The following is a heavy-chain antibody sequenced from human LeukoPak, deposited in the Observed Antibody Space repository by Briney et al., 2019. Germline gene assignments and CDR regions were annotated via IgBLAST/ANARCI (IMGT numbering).Heavy chain of an antibody. Sequence: ASVKVSCKASGYTFTSYYMHLVRQAHGRGLDWMGIINPSGGSTSYAQKFQGRVTMTRDTSTSTVYMELSSLRSEDTAVYYCARDISRYPLGYYWGQGTLVTVSS. V-gene: IGHV1-46*01. J-gene: IGHJ4*02. CDR1: GYTFTSYY. D-gene: IGHD2-2*02. CDR3: ARDISRYPLGYY. CDR2: INPSGGST.